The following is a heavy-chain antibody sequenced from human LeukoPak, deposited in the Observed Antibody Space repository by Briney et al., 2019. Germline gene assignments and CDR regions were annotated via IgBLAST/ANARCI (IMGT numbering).Heavy chain of an antibody. CDR1: GDSFTSYW. CDR2: RYPGDCDT. D-gene: IGHD1-7*01. Sequence: GAYMKIPSKGSGDSFTSYWNGWLSRLPAGGGLGMGIRYPGDCDTRYSPSFQGQVTISADTSISTAYLQRTSLKASDNAIYYCARHAWDGTPHRWFDPWGQGTRVTVSS. CDR3: ARHAWDGTPHRWFDP. V-gene: IGHV5-51*01. J-gene: IGHJ5*02.